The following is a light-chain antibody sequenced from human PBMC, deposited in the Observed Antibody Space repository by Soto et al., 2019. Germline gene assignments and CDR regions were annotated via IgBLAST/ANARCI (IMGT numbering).Light chain of an antibody. Sequence: AIQLTQSPSSLSASVGDRVTITCRASQGISSALAWYQQKPGKAPKLLIYDASSLESGCPSSFSGRRSGTDFTLTVSSLQPENFETYYCYQFNSYPLTFGPGPKLHIK. CDR2: DAS. J-gene: IGKJ3*01. V-gene: IGKV1-13*02. CDR1: QGISSA. CDR3: YQFNSYPLT.